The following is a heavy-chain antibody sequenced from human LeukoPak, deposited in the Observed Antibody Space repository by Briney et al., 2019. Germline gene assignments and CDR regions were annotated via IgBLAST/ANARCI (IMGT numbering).Heavy chain of an antibody. Sequence: GGSLRLSCAASGFTFSSYAMHWVRQAPGKGLEWVAVISYDGSNKYYADSVKGRFTISRDNSKNTLYLQMNSLRAEDTAVYYCASTIFSYYGMDVWGQGTTVTVSS. J-gene: IGHJ6*02. CDR1: GFTFSSYA. V-gene: IGHV3-30-3*01. CDR2: ISYDGSNK. D-gene: IGHD3-9*01. CDR3: ASTIFSYYGMDV.